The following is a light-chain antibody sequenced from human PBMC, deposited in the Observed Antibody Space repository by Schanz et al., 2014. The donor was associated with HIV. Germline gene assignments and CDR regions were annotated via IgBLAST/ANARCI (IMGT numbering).Light chain of an antibody. Sequence: IQLTQSPSSLSASVRDRVTITCRASHDISRFLAWYHQKPGKAPNLLIYGALNLQTGVPSRFSASGSGTDFTLTISNLQPEDFGPYYCQQLSTYPFTLGGGTKVELK. CDR2: GAL. CDR3: QQLSTYPFT. CDR1: HDISRF. J-gene: IGKJ4*01. V-gene: IGKV1-9*01.